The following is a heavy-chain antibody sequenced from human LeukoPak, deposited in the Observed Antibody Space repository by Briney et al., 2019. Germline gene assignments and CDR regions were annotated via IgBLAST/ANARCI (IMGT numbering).Heavy chain of an antibody. V-gene: IGHV5-51*01. D-gene: IGHD4-23*01. CDR1: GYNFSTYW. CDR2: TYPADSDT. J-gene: IGHJ4*02. CDR3: ARGLRWLDY. Sequence: GESLKISCKGSGYNFSTYWIGWVRQMPGKGLEWLGITYPADSDTRYSPSFQGQVTISADRSITTAYLQWRSLKASDTAIYYCARGLRWLDYWGQGTLVTVSS.